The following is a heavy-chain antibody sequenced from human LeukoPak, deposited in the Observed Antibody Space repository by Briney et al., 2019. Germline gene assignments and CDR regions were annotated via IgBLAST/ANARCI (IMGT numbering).Heavy chain of an antibody. CDR3: ARFDYGDYQHDAFDI. CDR1: GGSISSGGYY. Sequence: SETLSLTCTVSGGSISSGGYYWSWIRQHPGKGLEWIGYIYYSGSTYYNPSLKSRVTISVDTSKNQFSLKLSSVTAADTAVYYCARFDYGDYQHDAFDIWDQGTMVTVSS. J-gene: IGHJ3*02. V-gene: IGHV4-31*03. D-gene: IGHD4-17*01. CDR2: IYYSGST.